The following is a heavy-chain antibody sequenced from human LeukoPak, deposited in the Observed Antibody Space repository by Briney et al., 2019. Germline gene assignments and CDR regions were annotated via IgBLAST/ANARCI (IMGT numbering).Heavy chain of an antibody. CDR1: GYTFTGYY. CDR3: ARIAAAGTLAIQPPDQYFQH. J-gene: IGHJ1*01. V-gene: IGHV1-2*02. Sequence: ASVKVSCKASGYTFTGYYMHWVRQAPGQGLEWMGWINPNSGGTNYAQKFQGRVTMTRDTSISTAYMELSRLRSDDTAVYYCARIAAAGTLAIQPPDQYFQHWGQGTLVTVSS. D-gene: IGHD6-13*01. CDR2: INPNSGGT.